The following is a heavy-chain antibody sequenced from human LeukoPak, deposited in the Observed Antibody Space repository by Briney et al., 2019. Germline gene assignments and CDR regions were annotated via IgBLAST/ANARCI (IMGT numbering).Heavy chain of an antibody. J-gene: IGHJ4*02. V-gene: IGHV3-53*01. CDR2: IYSGGNT. D-gene: IGHD4-17*01. CDR1: GFIFSKAW. CDR3: ARRAGEYSHPYDY. Sequence: PGGSLRLSCTASGFIFSKAWMSWVRQAPGKGLEWVSFIYSGGNTHYSDSVKGRFTISRDNSKNTLYLQMNSLRAEDTAVYYCARRAGEYSHPYDYWGQGTLVTVSS.